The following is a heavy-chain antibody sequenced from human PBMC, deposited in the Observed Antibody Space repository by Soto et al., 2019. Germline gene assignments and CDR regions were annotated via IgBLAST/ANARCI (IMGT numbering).Heavy chain of an antibody. CDR2: IYYSGST. CDR1: GGSISSSSYY. CDR3: ARRGWGEQWLTPYDY. V-gene: IGHV4-39*01. Sequence: SETLCLTCTVSGGSISSSSYYWGWIRQPPGKGLEWIGSIYYSGSTYYNPSLKSRVTISVDTSKNQFSLKLSSVTAADTAVYYCARRGWGEQWLTPYDYWGQGTLVTVSS. J-gene: IGHJ4*02. D-gene: IGHD6-19*01.